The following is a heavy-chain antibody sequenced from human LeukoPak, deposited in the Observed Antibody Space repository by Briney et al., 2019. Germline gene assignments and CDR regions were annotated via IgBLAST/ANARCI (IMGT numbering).Heavy chain of an antibody. J-gene: IGHJ4*02. CDR1: GGSFSGYY. CDR2: INHSGST. D-gene: IGHD5-18*01. CDR3: AREGYSYGYVDY. V-gene: IGHV4-34*01. Sequence: SETLSLTCAVYGGSFSGYYWSWIRQPPGKGLDWIGQINHSGSTNYNPSLKSRVTISVDTSKNQFSLKLSSVTAADTAVYYCAREGYSYGYVDYWGQGTLVTVSS.